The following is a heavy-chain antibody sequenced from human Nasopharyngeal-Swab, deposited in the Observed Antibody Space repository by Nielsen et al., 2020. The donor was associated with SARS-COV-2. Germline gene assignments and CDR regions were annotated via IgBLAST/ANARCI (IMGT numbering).Heavy chain of an antibody. CDR3: ARGCYKNNCYRGVSLDY. CDR1: GYSFTTYA. CDR2: INTNTGDP. J-gene: IGHJ4*02. Sequence: ASVTVSCQASGYSFTTYAIHWVRQAPGQGPEWMGWINTNTGDPTYAQGSTGRFVFSSDTSVTTTFLQINSLKAEDTAMYYCARGCYKNNCYRGVSLDYWGQGTRVTVSS. D-gene: IGHD2-2*02. V-gene: IGHV7-4-1*02.